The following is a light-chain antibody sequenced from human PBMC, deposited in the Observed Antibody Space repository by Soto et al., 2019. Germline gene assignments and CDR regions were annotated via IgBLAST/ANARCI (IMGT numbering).Light chain of an antibody. J-gene: IGKJ5*01. V-gene: IGKV3-11*01. CDR2: QTS. CDR3: HQRQYWPPIT. Sequence: IVMTQTPATLSVSPGEGATLSCRTSQSVSTNLVWYQHRPGQAPRLLNYQTSIRAAGIPARFSASGTGTDFTLTISSLEPEDFAVYYCHQRQYWPPITFAQGTRLEI. CDR1: QSVSTN.